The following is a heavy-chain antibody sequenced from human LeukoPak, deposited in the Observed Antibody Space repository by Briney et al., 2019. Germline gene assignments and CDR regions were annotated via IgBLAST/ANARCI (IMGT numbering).Heavy chain of an antibody. Sequence: SVKVSCKASGGTFSSYAISWVRQAPGQGLEWMGGIIPTFGTANYAQKFQGRVTITADESTSTAYMELSSLRSEDTAVYYCARTAMYGSGSGYYYGMDVWGKGTTVTVSS. CDR3: ARTAMYGSGSGYYYGMDV. V-gene: IGHV1-69*13. D-gene: IGHD3-10*01. CDR1: GGTFSSYA. J-gene: IGHJ6*04. CDR2: IIPTFGTA.